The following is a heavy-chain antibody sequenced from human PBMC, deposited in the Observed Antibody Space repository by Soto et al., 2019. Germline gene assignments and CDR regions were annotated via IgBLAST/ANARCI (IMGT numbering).Heavy chain of an antibody. CDR1: GYTFFTYD. V-gene: IGHV1-18*01. Sequence: QVHLVQSGVEVKTPGASVKVSCQASGYTFFTYDISWVRQAPGQGLEWMGWISTYSGDTKYAQKFQGRVTMTTDTATTTAYLALRSLRSDDTAVYYCARHQGPTTSENWFDPWGQGTLVSVS. J-gene: IGHJ5*02. CDR2: ISTYSGDT. D-gene: IGHD5-12*01. CDR3: ARHQGPTTSENWFDP.